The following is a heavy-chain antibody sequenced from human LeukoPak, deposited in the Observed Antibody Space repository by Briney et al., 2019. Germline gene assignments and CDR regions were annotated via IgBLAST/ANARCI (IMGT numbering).Heavy chain of an antibody. CDR3: ARGGVWFGELLKFDY. CDR2: IYYSGST. V-gene: IGHV4-59*08. D-gene: IGHD3-10*01. CDR1: GGSISSYY. Sequence: SETLSLTCTVSGGSISSYYWSWIRQSPGKGLEWIGYIYYSGSTNYNPSLKSRVTISVDTSKNQFSLKLSSVTAADTAVYYCARGGVWFGELLKFDYWGQGTLVTVSS. J-gene: IGHJ4*02.